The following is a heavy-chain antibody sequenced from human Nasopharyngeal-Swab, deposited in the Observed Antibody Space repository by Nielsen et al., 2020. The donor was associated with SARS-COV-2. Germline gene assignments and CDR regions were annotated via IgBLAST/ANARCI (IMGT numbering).Heavy chain of an antibody. V-gene: IGHV1-8*01. CDR3: ARDCTNGVCLYYYYGMDV. J-gene: IGHJ6*02. CDR2: MNPNSGNT. D-gene: IGHD2-8*01. CDR1: GYTFTSYD. Sequence: ASVKVSCKASGYTFTSYDINWVRQATGQGLEWMGWMNPNSGNTGYAQKFQGRVTMTRNTSISTAYTELSSLRSEDTAVYYCARDCTNGVCLYYYYGMDVWGQGTTVTVSS.